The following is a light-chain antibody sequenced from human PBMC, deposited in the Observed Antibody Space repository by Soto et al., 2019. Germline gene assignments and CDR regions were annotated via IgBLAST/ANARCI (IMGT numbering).Light chain of an antibody. CDR2: SNN. CDR1: SSSIGTNT. V-gene: IGLV1-44*01. Sequence: QSVLTQPPSVSGTPGQRVSISCSGSSSSIGTNTVNWYRQLPGTAPKLLIHSNNNRPSGVPDRFSGSKSGTSASLAIRGLQSEDEAEYFCAAWDDSLNGLLFGGGTKVTVL. J-gene: IGLJ2*01. CDR3: AAWDDSLNGLL.